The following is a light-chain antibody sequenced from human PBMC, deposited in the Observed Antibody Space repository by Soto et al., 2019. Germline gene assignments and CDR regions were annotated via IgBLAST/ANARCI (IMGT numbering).Light chain of an antibody. V-gene: IGKV1-39*01. Sequence: DIQMTQSPSSLSASVGDRVTITCRASQSIAKYLNWYQQKPGKAPKLLIHGASNLHRGVPSRFSGSGSGTDFILTVSSLQLEDFATYYCQQSRSAPFTFGPGTKVDIK. J-gene: IGKJ3*01. CDR2: GAS. CDR1: QSIAKY. CDR3: QQSRSAPFT.